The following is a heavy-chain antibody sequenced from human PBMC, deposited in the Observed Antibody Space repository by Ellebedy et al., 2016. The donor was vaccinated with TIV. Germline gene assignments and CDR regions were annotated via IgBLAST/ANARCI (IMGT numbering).Heavy chain of an antibody. V-gene: IGHV3-53*01. Sequence: GESLKISXAASGFTVSSNYMSWVRQAPGKGLEWVSVIYSGGSTYYADSVKGRFTISRDNAKNSLYLQMNSLRDEDTAVYYCARQDTAMVPHFDCWGQGTLVTVSS. CDR1: GFTVSSNY. J-gene: IGHJ4*02. CDR3: ARQDTAMVPHFDC. CDR2: IYSGGST. D-gene: IGHD5-18*01.